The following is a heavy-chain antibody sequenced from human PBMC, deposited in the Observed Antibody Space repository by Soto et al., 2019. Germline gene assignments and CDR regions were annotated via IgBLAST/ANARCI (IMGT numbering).Heavy chain of an antibody. V-gene: IGHV4-31*03. D-gene: IGHD2-15*01. Sequence: SETLSLTCTVSGGSISSGGYYWSWIRQHPGKGLEWIGYIYYSGSTYYNPSLKSRVTISVDTSKNQFSLKLSSVTAADTAVYKCARFGVGVVAATRIGCFDPGGKGTLVRVS. J-gene: IGHJ5*02. CDR2: IYYSGST. CDR3: ARFGVGVVAATRIGCFDP. CDR1: GGSISSGGYY.